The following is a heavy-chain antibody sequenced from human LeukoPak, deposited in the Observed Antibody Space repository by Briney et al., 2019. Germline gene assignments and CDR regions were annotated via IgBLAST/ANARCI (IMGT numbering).Heavy chain of an antibody. J-gene: IGHJ6*02. Sequence: SQTLSLTCDVSGGSISSGLYSWSWIRQPLGKGLEWIGYIYHTGSTYYNPSLKSRVTISVDTSKNQFSLKLSSVTAADTAVYYCARGTRRYYYYGMDVWGQGTTVTVSS. CDR2: IYHTGST. CDR3: ARGTRRYYYYGMDV. CDR1: GGSISSGLYS. V-gene: IGHV4-30-2*01.